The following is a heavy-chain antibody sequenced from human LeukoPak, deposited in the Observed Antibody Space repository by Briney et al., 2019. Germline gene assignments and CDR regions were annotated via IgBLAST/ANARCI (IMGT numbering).Heavy chain of an antibody. Sequence: GESLKISCKGSGYSFTSYWIGWVRQMPGKGLEWMGIIYPGDSDTRYSPSFQGQVTISADKSISTAYLQWSSLKASDTAMYYCARQLVGRAMPPPGYYYYYYMDVWGKGTTVTVSS. J-gene: IGHJ6*03. CDR2: IYPGDSDT. D-gene: IGHD2-2*01. CDR1: GYSFTSYW. CDR3: ARQLVGRAMPPPGYYYYYYMDV. V-gene: IGHV5-51*01.